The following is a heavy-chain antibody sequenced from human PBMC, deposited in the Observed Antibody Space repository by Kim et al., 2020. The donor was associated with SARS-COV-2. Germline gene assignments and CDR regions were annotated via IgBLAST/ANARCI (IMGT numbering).Heavy chain of an antibody. Sequence: GGSLRLSCAASGFTFSSYGIHWVRQAPGKGLEWVAVISHDGSRTYYADSVKGRFTISRDNSKNTLYLQMNSLRAEDTAVYYCAKPVGSTTSFGSCASWGQGTRVTVSS. CDR1: GFTFSSYG. J-gene: IGHJ1*01. CDR2: ISHDGSRT. CDR3: AKPVGSTTSFGSCAS. D-gene: IGHD1-26*01. V-gene: IGHV3-30*18.